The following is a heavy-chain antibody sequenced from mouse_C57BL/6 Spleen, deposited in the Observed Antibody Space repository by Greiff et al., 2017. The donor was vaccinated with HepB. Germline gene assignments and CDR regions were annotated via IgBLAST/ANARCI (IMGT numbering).Heavy chain of an antibody. V-gene: IGHV1-81*01. CDR1: GYTFTSYG. CDR2: IYPRSGNT. D-gene: IGHD2-5*01. J-gene: IGHJ4*01. Sequence: VQLVESGAELARPGASVKLSCKASGYTFTSYGISWVKQRTGQGLEWIGEIYPRSGNTYYNEKFKGKATLTADKSSSTADMELRSLTSEDSAVYVCARRGNYYSNYGAMDYWGQGTSVTVSS. CDR3: ARRGNYYSNYGAMDY.